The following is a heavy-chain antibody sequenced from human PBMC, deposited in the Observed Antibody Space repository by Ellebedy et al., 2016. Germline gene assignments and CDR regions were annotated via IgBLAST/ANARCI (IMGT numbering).Heavy chain of an antibody. CDR2: IYYSGST. J-gene: IGHJ4*02. Sequence: GSLRLSCTVSGGSISSYYWSWIRQPPGKGLEWIGYIYYSGSTNYNPSLKSRVTISVDTSKNQFSLKLSSVTAADTAVYYCARVEKGGSIDYWGQGTLVTVSS. V-gene: IGHV4-59*01. CDR1: GGSISSYY. CDR3: ARVEKGGSIDY. D-gene: IGHD1-1*01.